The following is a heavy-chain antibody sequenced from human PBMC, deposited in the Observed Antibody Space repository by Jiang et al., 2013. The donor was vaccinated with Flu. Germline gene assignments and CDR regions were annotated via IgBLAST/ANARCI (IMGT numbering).Heavy chain of an antibody. V-gene: IGHV4-38-2*02. CDR3: ARWMQYVAGTGLEKSYYFDY. CDR1: GYSISSGYY. D-gene: IGHD6-19*01. J-gene: IGHJ4*02. CDR2: IYHSGST. Sequence: PGLVKPSETLSLTCTVSGYSISSGYYWGWVRQPPGKGLEWIGSIYHSGSTYYNPSLKSRVTISVDTSKNQFSLKLSSVTAADTAVYYCARWMQYVAGTGLEKSYYFDYWGQGTLVTVSS.